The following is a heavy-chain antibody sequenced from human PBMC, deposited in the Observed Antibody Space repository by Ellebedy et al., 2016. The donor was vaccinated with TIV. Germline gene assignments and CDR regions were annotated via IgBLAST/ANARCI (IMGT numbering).Heavy chain of an antibody. Sequence: GESLKISCKGSGYSFTSYWIGWVRQMPGKGLEWMGIIYPGDSDTRYSPSFQGQVTISADKSISTAYLQWSSLKASDTAMYYCARLVAVAGTGASGFDYWGQGTLVTVSS. V-gene: IGHV5-51*01. CDR1: GYSFTSYW. CDR2: IYPGDSDT. D-gene: IGHD6-19*01. J-gene: IGHJ4*02. CDR3: ARLVAVAGTGASGFDY.